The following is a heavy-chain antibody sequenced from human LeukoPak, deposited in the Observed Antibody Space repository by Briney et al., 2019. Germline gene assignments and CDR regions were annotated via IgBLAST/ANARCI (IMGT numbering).Heavy chain of an antibody. Sequence: SETLSLTCTVSGGSLSSGDYYWSWIRQPPGKGLEWIGYIYYSGSTYYNPSLKSRVTISVDTSKNQFSLKLSSVTAADTAVYYCARDTAAAGTGYFDYWGQGTLVTVSS. D-gene: IGHD6-13*01. V-gene: IGHV4-30-4*01. CDR3: ARDTAAAGTGYFDY. CDR1: GGSLSSGDYY. J-gene: IGHJ4*02. CDR2: IYYSGST.